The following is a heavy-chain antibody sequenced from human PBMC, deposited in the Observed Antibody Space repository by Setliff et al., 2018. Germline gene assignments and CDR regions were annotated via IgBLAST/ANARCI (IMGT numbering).Heavy chain of an antibody. Sequence: PGGSLRLSCAASGFKFRDYYMNWIRLTPGKGLEWISYISSGGSRTYHTDSVKGRFTISRDNANNSLFLEMNSLRDEDTALYYCARGGDSTGDKRVFDLWGQGTLVTVSS. J-gene: IGHJ4*02. D-gene: IGHD2-8*02. CDR1: GFKFRDYY. CDR2: ISSGGSRT. CDR3: ARGGDSTGDKRVFDL. V-gene: IGHV3-11*04.